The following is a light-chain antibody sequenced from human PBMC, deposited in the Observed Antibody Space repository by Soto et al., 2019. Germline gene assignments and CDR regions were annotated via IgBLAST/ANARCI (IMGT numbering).Light chain of an antibody. Sequence: PGEGATLSCRASQSVSSSYIAWYQQRPGQTPSLLIYGASTRETGIPDRFSGSGSGTQFTLTISRLEPGDFAVYYCQHFGGTTFTFGQGTRLEIK. CDR3: QHFGGTTFT. CDR1: QSVSSSY. J-gene: IGKJ5*01. CDR2: GAS. V-gene: IGKV3-20*01.